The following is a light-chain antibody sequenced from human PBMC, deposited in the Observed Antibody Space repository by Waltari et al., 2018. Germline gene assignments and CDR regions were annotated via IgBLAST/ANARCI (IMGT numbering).Light chain of an antibody. Sequence: EIVLTQSPATLYLSPGARATLSFWDSQSVDTYLGWYQHKPGQAPRLLICGATHSAAGIPARFSGSRSGTDFSLTISSLEPEDFAVYYCQHRLNWPLTFGGGTKVEIK. CDR3: QHRLNWPLT. V-gene: IGKV3-11*01. CDR2: GAT. J-gene: IGKJ4*01. CDR1: QSVDTY.